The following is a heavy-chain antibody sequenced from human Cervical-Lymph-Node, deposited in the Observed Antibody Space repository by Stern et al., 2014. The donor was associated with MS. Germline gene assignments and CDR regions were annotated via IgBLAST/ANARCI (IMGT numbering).Heavy chain of an antibody. V-gene: IGHV4-30-4*01. CDR3: ARASWFGELSFDS. CDR2: ILNSGSS. D-gene: IGHD3-10*01. Sequence: QLQLQESGPGLVKPSRTLSLTCTVSGGSISSGDHQWTWIRQPPGKGLEWIGYILNSGSSYSKPSLKSRVIISIDTSRNQFSLKVNSVTAADTAVYYCARASWFGELSFDSWGQGSLVTVSS. J-gene: IGHJ4*02. CDR1: GGSISSGDHQ.